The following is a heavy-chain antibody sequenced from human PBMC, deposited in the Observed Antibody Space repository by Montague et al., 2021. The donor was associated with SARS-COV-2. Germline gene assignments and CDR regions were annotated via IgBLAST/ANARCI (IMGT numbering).Heavy chain of an antibody. CDR1: GFTFSSYA. J-gene: IGHJ6*03. CDR2: ISYDGSNK. V-gene: IGHV3-30*04. Sequence: SLRLSCAASGFTFSSYAMHWVRQAPGKGLEWVAVISYDGSNKYYADSVXGRFTISRDNSKNTLYLQMNSLRAEDTAVYYCARDAIEYYYYYYYMDVWGKGTTVTVSS. CDR3: ARDAIEYYYYYYYMDV.